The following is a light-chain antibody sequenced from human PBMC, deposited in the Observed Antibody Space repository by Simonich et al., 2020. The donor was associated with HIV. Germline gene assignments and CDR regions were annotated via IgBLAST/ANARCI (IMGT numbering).Light chain of an antibody. Sequence: DIQMTQSPSTLSASVGDRVTITCRDRQSINNWLAWYQQNPGKAPKLLIHKASNLESGVPSRFSGSGSGTEFTLTISSLQPEDSATYFCQQSYSTAPYTFGLGTNLEIK. J-gene: IGKJ2*01. CDR3: QQSYSTAPYT. CDR2: KAS. CDR1: QSINNW. V-gene: IGKV1-5*03.